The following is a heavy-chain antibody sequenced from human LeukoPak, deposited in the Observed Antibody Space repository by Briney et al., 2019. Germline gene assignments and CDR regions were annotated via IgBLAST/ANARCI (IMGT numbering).Heavy chain of an antibody. D-gene: IGHD4-17*01. V-gene: IGHV4-59*01. J-gene: IGHJ6*03. Sequence: SETLSLTCTVSGGSISSYYWSWIRQPPGKGLKGIGDIYYSGSTNYNPSLKSRVTISVDTSKNQFSLKLSSVTAADTAVYYCARRRGGDYGMYYYYYMDVWGKGTTVTVSS. CDR2: IYYSGST. CDR1: GGSISSYY. CDR3: ARRRGGDYGMYYYYYMDV.